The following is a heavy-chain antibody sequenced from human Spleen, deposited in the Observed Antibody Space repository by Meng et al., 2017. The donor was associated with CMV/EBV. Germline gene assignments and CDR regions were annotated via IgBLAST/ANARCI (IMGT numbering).Heavy chain of an antibody. CDR2: INPKSGVT. CDR1: GYTFTGFY. CDR3: ARDHFSSSAADY. V-gene: IGHV1-2*02. D-gene: IGHD6-6*01. J-gene: IGHJ4*02. Sequence: ASVKVSCKASGYTFTGFYIHWVRQAPGQGLEWMGWINPKSGVTNYAQKFQVRVTMTRDTSIRTAYMEVSRLRFDDTAVYYCARDHFSSSAADYWGQGTLVTVSS.